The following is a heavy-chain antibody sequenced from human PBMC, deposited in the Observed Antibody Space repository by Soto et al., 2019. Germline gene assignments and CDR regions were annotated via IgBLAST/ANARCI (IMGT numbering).Heavy chain of an antibody. CDR2: IYYSGST. Sequence: PSETLSLTCPVSGGSISSYYLSWIRQPPGKGLEWIGYIYYSGSTNYNPSLKSRVTISVDTSKNQFSLKLSSVTAADTAVYYCARVRYYDILTGYYRQYYFDYWGQGTLVTVSS. CDR1: GGSISSYY. D-gene: IGHD3-9*01. V-gene: IGHV4-59*01. J-gene: IGHJ4*02. CDR3: ARVRYYDILTGYYRQYYFDY.